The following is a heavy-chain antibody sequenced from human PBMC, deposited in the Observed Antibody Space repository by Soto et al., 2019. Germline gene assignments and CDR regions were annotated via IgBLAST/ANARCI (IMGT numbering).Heavy chain of an antibody. D-gene: IGHD4-4*01. V-gene: IGHV1-2*02. Sequence: ASVKVSCKASGYTFTGYYMHWVRQAPGQGLEWMGWINPNSGGTNYAQKFQGRVTMTRDTSISTAYMELSRLRSDDTAVYYCACNPFSNYGSFGYWGKGTLVTISS. J-gene: IGHJ4*02. CDR2: INPNSGGT. CDR1: GYTFTGYY. CDR3: ACNPFSNYGSFGY.